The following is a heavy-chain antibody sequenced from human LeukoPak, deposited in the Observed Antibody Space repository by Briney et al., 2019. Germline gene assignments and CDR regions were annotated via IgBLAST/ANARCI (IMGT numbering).Heavy chain of an antibody. CDR3: ARDSNYYYYMDV. CDR1: GGSISSYY. V-gene: IGHV4-59*01. CDR2: IYYSGST. J-gene: IGHJ6*03. Sequence: SETLSLTCTVSGGSISSYYWSWIRQPPGKGLEWIGYIYYSGSTNYNPSLKSRVTISVDTSKNQFSLKLSSVTAADTAVYYCARDSNYYYYMDVWGKGTTVTVSS.